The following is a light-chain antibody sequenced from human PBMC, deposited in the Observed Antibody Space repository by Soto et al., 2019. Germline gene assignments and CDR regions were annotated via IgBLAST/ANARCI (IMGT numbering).Light chain of an antibody. CDR2: AAS. CDR1: QTISTY. V-gene: IGKV1-39*01. Sequence: DIQMTQSPSSLSASVGDRVTITCRASQTISTYLNWYQQKPGKAPKLLIYAASTLQSGVPPRFSGSGSGTDFTLTISSLQPEDFATYFCQQSHGIPYTFGQGTKLEIK. CDR3: QQSHGIPYT. J-gene: IGKJ2*01.